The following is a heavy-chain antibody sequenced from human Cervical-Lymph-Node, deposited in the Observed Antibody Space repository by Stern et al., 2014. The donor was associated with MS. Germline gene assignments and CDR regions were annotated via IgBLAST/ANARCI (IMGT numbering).Heavy chain of an antibody. V-gene: IGHV1-69*12. D-gene: IGHD4-11*01. J-gene: IGHJ4*02. CDR1: GDTFSSYA. CDR3: AREWNDYRFDY. Sequence: QDQLVQSGAEVKKPGSSVKVSCKASGDTFSSYAISWVRQAPGQGLEWMGGIIPLIGSTNYAQKFQGRVTITADESTSTVYMELSSLRSEDTAVYYCAREWNDYRFDYWGQGSLVTVSS. CDR2: IIPLIGST.